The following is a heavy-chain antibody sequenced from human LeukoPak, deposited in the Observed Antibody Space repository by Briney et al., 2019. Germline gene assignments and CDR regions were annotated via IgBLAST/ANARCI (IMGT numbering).Heavy chain of an antibody. CDR3: AKGSGSYLFDY. V-gene: IGHV3-30*18. J-gene: IGHJ4*02. CDR2: ISYDGSNK. D-gene: IGHD1-26*01. CDR1: GFTFSSYG. Sequence: GGSLRLSCAASGFTFSSYGMHWVRQAPGKGLEWVAVISYDGSNKYYADSVKGRFTISRDNSKNTLYLQMNSLRAEDTAVYYCAKGSGSYLFDYWGQGTLVTVSS.